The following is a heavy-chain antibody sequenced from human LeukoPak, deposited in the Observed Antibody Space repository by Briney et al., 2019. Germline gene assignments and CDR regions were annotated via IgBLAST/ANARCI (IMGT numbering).Heavy chain of an antibody. D-gene: IGHD3-16*01. CDR1: GGSISSYY. Sequence: SETLSLTCTVSGGSISSYYWSWLRQSPGKGLEWIGYIYYSGSTNYNPSLKRRVTISVDTSKNQFSLKLSSVTAADTAVYYCARVWAAGPDYWGQGTLVTVSS. CDR2: IYYSGST. V-gene: IGHV4-59*08. J-gene: IGHJ4*02. CDR3: ARVWAAGPDY.